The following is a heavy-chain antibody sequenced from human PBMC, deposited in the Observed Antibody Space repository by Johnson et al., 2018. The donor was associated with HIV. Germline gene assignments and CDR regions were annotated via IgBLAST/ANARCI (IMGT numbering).Heavy chain of an antibody. D-gene: IGHD3-22*01. CDR2: ISSSGSTI. CDR3: ARYHYYDSRLNDAFDI. CDR1: GFTFSDYY. Sequence: QVYLVESGGGLVQPGGSLRLSCAASGFTFSDYYMSWIRQAPGKGLEWVSYISSSGSTIYYADSVKGRFTISRDNAKNSLYLQMNSLRAEDTAVYYCARYHYYDSRLNDAFDIWGQGTMVTVSS. V-gene: IGHV3-11*04. J-gene: IGHJ3*02.